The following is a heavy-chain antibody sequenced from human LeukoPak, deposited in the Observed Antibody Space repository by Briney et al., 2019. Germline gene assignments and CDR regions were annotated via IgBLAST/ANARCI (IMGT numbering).Heavy chain of an antibody. D-gene: IGHD3-3*01. V-gene: IGHV5-51*01. J-gene: IGHJ1*01. CDR2: IYPGDSDT. Sequence: GESLKISCKGSGYSFTSYWIGWVRQMPGKGLEWMGIIYPGDSDTRYSPSFQGQVTISADKSISTAYLQWSSLRAEDTAVYYCARDPSYDFWSGYKGPYFQHWGQGTLVTVSS. CDR1: GYSFTSYW. CDR3: ARDPSYDFWSGYKGPYFQH.